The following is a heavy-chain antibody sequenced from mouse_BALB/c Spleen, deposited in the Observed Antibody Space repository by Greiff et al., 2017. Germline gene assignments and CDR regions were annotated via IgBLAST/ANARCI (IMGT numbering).Heavy chain of an antibody. J-gene: IGHJ4*01. CDR2: ISYDGSN. Sequence: ESGPGLVKPSQSLSLTCSVTGYSITSGYYWNWIRQFPGNKLEWMGYISYDGSNNYNPSLKNRISITRDTSKNQFFLKLNSVTTEDTATYYCARELIYYYGKGAMDYWGQGTSVTVSS. V-gene: IGHV3-6*02. CDR1: GYSITSGYY. CDR3: ARELIYYYGKGAMDY. D-gene: IGHD1-1*01.